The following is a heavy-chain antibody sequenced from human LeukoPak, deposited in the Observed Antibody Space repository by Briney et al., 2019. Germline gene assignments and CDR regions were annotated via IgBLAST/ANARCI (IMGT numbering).Heavy chain of an antibody. J-gene: IGHJ6*04. CDR3: ATRNKDIVVDDSPVMDV. Sequence: ASVKVSCKASGGTFSSYAISWVRQAPGQGLEWMGGIIPIFGTANYAQKFQGRVTITADKSTSTAYVELSSLRSEDTAVYYCATRNKDIVVDDSPVMDVWGKGTTVTVSS. CDR1: GGTFSSYA. D-gene: IGHD2-15*01. V-gene: IGHV1-69*06. CDR2: IIPIFGTA.